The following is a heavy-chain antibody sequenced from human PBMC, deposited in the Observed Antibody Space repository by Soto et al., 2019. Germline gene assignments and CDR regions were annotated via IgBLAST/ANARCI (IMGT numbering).Heavy chain of an antibody. D-gene: IGHD3-10*01. V-gene: IGHV3-21*01. CDR2: ISSSSSYI. CDR1: GFTFSSYS. J-gene: IGHJ4*02. CDR3: ARDFGVTMVRGVIDY. Sequence: GESLKISCAASGFTFSSYSMNWVRQAPGKGLEWVSSISSSSSYIYYADSVKGRFTISRDNAKNSLYLQVNSLRAEDTAVYYCARDFGVTMVRGVIDYWGQGTLVTVSS.